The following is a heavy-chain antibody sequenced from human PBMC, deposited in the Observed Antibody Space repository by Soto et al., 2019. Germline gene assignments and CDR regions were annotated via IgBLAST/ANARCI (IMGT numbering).Heavy chain of an antibody. V-gene: IGHV3-23*01. J-gene: IGHJ4*02. Sequence: GGSLRLSCAASGFTFSSYAMSWVRQAPGKGLEWVSVISGSGGSSYYADSVLGRFTISRDNSKNTLYLQMNSLRAEDTAVYYCATNTYYYGSGSYLDYWGQGTLVTVSS. CDR2: ISGSGGSS. CDR1: GFTFSSYA. D-gene: IGHD3-10*01. CDR3: ATNTYYYGSGSYLDY.